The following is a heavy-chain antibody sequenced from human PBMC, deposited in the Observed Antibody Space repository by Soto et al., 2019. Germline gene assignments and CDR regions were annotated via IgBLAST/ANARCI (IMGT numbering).Heavy chain of an antibody. CDR3: ARGHRAYSSSPAGMGV. CDR1: GGTFSSYA. D-gene: IGHD6-13*01. V-gene: IGHV1-69*13. CDR2: IIPIFGTA. Sequence: SVKVSCKASGGTFSSYAISWVRQAPGQGLEWMGGIIPIFGTANYAQKFQGRVTITADESTSTAYMELSSLRSEDTAVYYCARGHRAYSSSPAGMGVWGQGTTVTVSS. J-gene: IGHJ6*02.